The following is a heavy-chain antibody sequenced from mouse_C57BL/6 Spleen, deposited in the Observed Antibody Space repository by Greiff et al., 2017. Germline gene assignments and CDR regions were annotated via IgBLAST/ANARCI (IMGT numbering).Heavy chain of an antibody. CDR1: GYTFTDYE. Sequence: QVQLQQSGAELVRPGASVTLSCKASGYTFTDYEMHWVKQTPVHGLEWIGAIDPETGGTAYNQKFKGKAILTADKSSSTAYVELRSLTSEDSAVYYCTRWDDYDGALYWYFDVWGTGTTVTVSS. D-gene: IGHD2-4*01. CDR2: IDPETGGT. V-gene: IGHV1-15*01. J-gene: IGHJ1*03. CDR3: TRWDDYDGALYWYFDV.